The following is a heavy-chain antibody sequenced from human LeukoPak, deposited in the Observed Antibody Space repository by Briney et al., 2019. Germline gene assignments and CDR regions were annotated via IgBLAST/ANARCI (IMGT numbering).Heavy chain of an antibody. D-gene: IGHD2-2*01. CDR2: INHSGST. V-gene: IGHV4-34*01. CDR1: GGSFSGYY. J-gene: IGHJ6*02. CDR3: ARGRRRGLVVGV. Sequence: SETLSPTCAVYGGSFSGYYWSWIRQPPGKGLEWIGEINHSGSTNYNPSLKSRVTISVDTSKNQFSLKLSSVTAADTAVYYCARGRRRGLVVGVWGQGTTVTVSS.